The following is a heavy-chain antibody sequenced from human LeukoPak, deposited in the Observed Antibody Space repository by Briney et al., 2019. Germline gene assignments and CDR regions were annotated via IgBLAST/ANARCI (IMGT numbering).Heavy chain of an antibody. D-gene: IGHD6-13*01. J-gene: IGHJ3*02. CDR2: IYPSDSDT. CDR1: GYSFTSYW. CDR3: ARQRRNGGIAASNDAFDI. V-gene: IGHV5-51*01. Sequence: GESLKISCKGSGYSFTSYWIGWVGQMPGKGLEWMGIIYPSDSDTRYSPSFQGQVTISADKSISTAYMQGSSLKASDTAMYYCARQRRNGGIAASNDAFDIWGQGTMVTVSS.